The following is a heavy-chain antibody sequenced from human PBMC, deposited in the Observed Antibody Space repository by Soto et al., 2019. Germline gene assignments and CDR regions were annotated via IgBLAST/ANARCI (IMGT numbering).Heavy chain of an antibody. CDR2: IYATGTT. D-gene: IGHD1-1*01. J-gene: IGHJ5*02. CDR1: GASISGFC. Sequence: SETLSLTCTVSGASISGFCWSWIRKSAGKGLEWIGRIYATGTTDYNPSLKSRVMMSVDTSKKQFSLKLRSVTAADTAVYYCVRDGTKTLRDWFDPWGHGIPFAVSS. CDR3: VRDGTKTLRDWFDP. V-gene: IGHV4-4*07.